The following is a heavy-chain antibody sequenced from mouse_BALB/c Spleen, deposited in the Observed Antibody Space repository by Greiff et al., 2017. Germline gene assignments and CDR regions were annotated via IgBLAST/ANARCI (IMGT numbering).Heavy chain of an antibody. V-gene: IGHV5-6-4*01. CDR1: GFTFSSYT. J-gene: IGHJ4*01. CDR3: ARHGYGSRMDY. CDR2: ISSGGSYT. Sequence: DVMLVESGGGLVKPGGSLKLSCAASGFTFSSYTMSWVRQTPEKRLEWVATISSGGSYTYYPDSVKGRFTISRDNAKNTLYLQMSSLKSEDTAMYYCARHGYGSRMDYWGQGTSVTVSS. D-gene: IGHD1-1*01.